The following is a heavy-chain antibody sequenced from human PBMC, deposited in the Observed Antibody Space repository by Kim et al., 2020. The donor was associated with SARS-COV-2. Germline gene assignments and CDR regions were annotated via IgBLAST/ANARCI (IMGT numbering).Heavy chain of an antibody. Sequence: ASVKVSCKASGYTFTSYAMHWVRQAPGQRLEWMGWINTGNGNTKYSQKFQGRVTITRDTSASTAYMELSSLRSEDTAVYYCARDQYYDSSGYLGAFDIWGQGTMVTVSS. V-gene: IGHV1-3*04. CDR1: GYTFTSYA. J-gene: IGHJ3*02. CDR3: ARDQYYDSSGYLGAFDI. CDR2: INTGNGNT. D-gene: IGHD3-22*01.